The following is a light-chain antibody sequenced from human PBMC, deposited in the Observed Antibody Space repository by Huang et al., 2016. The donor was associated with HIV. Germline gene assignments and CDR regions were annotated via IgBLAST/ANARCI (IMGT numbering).Light chain of an antibody. J-gene: IGKJ5*01. CDR1: QDISIW. CDR2: SAS. V-gene: IGKV1-12*01. Sequence: DIQMTQSPSSVSASEGDTVTITCRASQDISIWLVWYQQKPREAPTLLIHSASILVSGVPSRFSGSGSGTNFSLTINGLRPDDFATYYCLQADISPRSFGQGTRLDIQ. CDR3: LQADISPRS.